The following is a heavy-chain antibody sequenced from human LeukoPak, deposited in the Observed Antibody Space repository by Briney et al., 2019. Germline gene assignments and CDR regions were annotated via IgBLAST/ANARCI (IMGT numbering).Heavy chain of an antibody. V-gene: IGHV3-33*01. D-gene: IGHD7-27*01. CDR3: ARLPSPTGDGY. J-gene: IGHJ4*02. CDR2: IWYDGSNK. CDR1: GFTFSSYG. Sequence: GGSLRLSCAASGFTFSSYGMHWVRQAPGKGLEWVAVIWYDGSNKYYADSVRGRFTISRDNTKNSLYLQMNSLRAEDTAVYYCARLPSPTGDGYWGQGTLVTVSS.